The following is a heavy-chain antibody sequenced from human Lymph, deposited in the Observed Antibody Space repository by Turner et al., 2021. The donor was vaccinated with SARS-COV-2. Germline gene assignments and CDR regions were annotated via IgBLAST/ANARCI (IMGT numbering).Heavy chain of an antibody. CDR2: ISYDESDK. CDR1: GFTFSSYA. Sequence: QVQLVESGGGVVQPGRSLRLSCAASGFTFSSYAMHWVRQAQGKGLEWVAFISYDESDKYYADSVKGRFTFSRDNSKNTLYLRMNSLRAEDTAVYNCARDRDSSGWVDYWGQGTLVTVSS. CDR3: ARDRDSSGWVDY. D-gene: IGHD3-22*01. J-gene: IGHJ4*02. V-gene: IGHV3-30*04.